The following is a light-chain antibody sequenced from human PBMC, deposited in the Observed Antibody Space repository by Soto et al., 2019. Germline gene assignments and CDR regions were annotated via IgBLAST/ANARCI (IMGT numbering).Light chain of an antibody. CDR3: SSYAGSNNLV. Sequence: QSALTQPPSASGSPGQSVTISCTGTSSDVGGYNYVSWYQQHPGKAPELMIYEVNKRPSGVPDRFSGSKSANTASLTVSGLQAEDEADYYCSSYAGSNNLVFGGGTKLTVL. J-gene: IGLJ3*02. CDR2: EVN. CDR1: SSDVGGYNY. V-gene: IGLV2-8*01.